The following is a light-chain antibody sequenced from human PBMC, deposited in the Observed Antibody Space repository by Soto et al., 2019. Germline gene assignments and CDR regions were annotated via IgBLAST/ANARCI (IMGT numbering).Light chain of an antibody. J-gene: IGKJ5*01. V-gene: IGKV3-11*01. CDR1: RTVNNY. CDR3: QQRSDWPPIT. CDR2: DAF. Sequence: EIVLTQSPATLSLPPGERATLSCRASRTVNNYLAWYQQKPGQAPRLLIYDAFIRAAGIPARFSGRGSGTDFTLTISNLEPEDFAVYFCQQRSDWPPITFGQGTRVELK.